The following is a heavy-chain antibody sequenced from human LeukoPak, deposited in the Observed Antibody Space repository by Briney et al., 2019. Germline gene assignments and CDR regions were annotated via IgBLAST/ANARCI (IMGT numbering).Heavy chain of an antibody. Sequence: PGGSLRLSCAASGFTVSSNYMSWVRQAPGKGLEWVSVIYSGGSIYYADSVKGRFTISRHNSKNTLYLQMNSLRAEDTAVYYCARGLSMEYDSSGVDAFDIWGQGTMVTVSS. CDR2: IYSGGSI. D-gene: IGHD3-22*01. CDR3: ARGLSMEYDSSGVDAFDI. CDR1: GFTVSSNY. J-gene: IGHJ3*02. V-gene: IGHV3-53*04.